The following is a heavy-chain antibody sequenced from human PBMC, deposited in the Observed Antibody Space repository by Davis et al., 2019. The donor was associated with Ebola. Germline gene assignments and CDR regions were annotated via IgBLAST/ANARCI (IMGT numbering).Heavy chain of an antibody. CDR3: ARGNRPGLRITIFGVGFDY. D-gene: IGHD3-3*01. Sequence: SVKVSCKASGGTFSSYAISWVRQAPGQGLEWMGGIIPIFGTANYAQKFQGRVTITADESTSTAYMELSSLRSEDTAVYYCARGNRPGLRITIFGVGFDYWGQGTLVTVSS. J-gene: IGHJ4*02. CDR2: IIPIFGTA. CDR1: GGTFSSYA. V-gene: IGHV1-69*13.